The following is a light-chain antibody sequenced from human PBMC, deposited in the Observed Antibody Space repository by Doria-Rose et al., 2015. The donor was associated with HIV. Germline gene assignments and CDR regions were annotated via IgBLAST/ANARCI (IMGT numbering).Light chain of an antibody. V-gene: IGKV3-20*01. J-gene: IGKJ1*01. CDR3: HQYGTSWT. CDR2: DGS. CDR1: QSFSSTY. Sequence: EIVMTQSPGTLTLSPGERATLSCRASQSFSSTYLAWYQQKPSQAPSLLIYDGSTRATGIPDRFSASGSGTDFTLTINRLEPEDFALYCCHQYGTSWTFGQGTKVEI.